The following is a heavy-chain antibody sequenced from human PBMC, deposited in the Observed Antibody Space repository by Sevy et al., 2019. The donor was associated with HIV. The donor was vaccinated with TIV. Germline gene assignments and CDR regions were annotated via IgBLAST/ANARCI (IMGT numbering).Heavy chain of an antibody. CDR1: EFIFSSHA. CDR2: ISDDGENT. D-gene: IGHD3-3*02. V-gene: IGHV3-23*01. J-gene: IGHJ3*02. CDR3: ASDGRGISAFDI. Sequence: GGSLRLSCVASEFIFSSHAVSWVRQAPGKGLEWVSAISDDGENTHYADSVRGRFTISRDNFKNTLYLQMNSLRAEDTALYHCASDGRGISAFDIWGPGTMVTVSS.